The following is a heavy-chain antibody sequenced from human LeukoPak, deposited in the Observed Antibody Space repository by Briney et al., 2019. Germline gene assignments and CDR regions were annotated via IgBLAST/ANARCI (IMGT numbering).Heavy chain of an antibody. CDR1: GFTFSSYG. CDR2: ISYDGSNK. J-gene: IGHJ4*02. D-gene: IGHD5-18*01. V-gene: IGHV3-30*18. Sequence: PGRSLRLSCAASGFTFSSYGMHWVRQAPGKGLEWVAVISYDGSNKYYADSVKGRFTISRDNSKNTLYLQMNSLRAEDTAVYYCAKVGYSYGLSTFLDYWGQGTLVTVPS. CDR3: AKVGYSYGLSTFLDY.